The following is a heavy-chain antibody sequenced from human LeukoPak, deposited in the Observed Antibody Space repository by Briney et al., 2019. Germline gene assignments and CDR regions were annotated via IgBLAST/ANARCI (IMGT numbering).Heavy chain of an antibody. V-gene: IGHV3-23*01. CDR2: ITNSGENT. Sequence: GGSPRLSCEASGFSFPYGMSWVRQAPGKGLEWVSGITNSGENTYYADSVKGRFTISRDNSNDTLFLQMSSLRADDTAVYYCVRSRIWEVLSSFDLWGQGALVIVSS. J-gene: IGHJ4*02. CDR1: GFSFPYG. D-gene: IGHD1-26*01. CDR3: VRSRIWEVLSSFDL.